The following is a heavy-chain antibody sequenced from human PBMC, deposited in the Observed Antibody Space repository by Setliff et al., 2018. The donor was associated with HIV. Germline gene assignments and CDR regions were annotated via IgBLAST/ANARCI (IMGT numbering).Heavy chain of an antibody. V-gene: IGHV4-39*01. CDR1: DGSISSTNHY. J-gene: IGHJ2*01. D-gene: IGHD3-22*01. Sequence: SETLSLTCTVSDGSISSTNHYWGWIRQSPGKRLEWIGTVHYSGSTYYNPSLKSRLTISVDTSTNHFSLKLSSVAAADTAVYYCARHPDSGFYYSPLLNNWYFDLWGPGTLVTVSS. CDR3: ARHPDSGFYYSPLLNNWYFDL. CDR2: VHYSGST.